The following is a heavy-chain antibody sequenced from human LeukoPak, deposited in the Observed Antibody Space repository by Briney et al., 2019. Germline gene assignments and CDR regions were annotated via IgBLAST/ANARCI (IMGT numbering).Heavy chain of an antibody. J-gene: IGHJ4*02. CDR2: ISAYNGNT. D-gene: IGHD6-19*01. Sequence: GASVKVSCKASGYTFTSYGISWVRQAPGQGLEWMGWISAYNGNTNYAQKLQGRVTMTTDTSTSTAYMELRSLRSDDTAVYYCARDSSGWTRGYFDYWGQGTLVTVSS. CDR1: GYTFTSYG. V-gene: IGHV1-18*01. CDR3: ARDSSGWTRGYFDY.